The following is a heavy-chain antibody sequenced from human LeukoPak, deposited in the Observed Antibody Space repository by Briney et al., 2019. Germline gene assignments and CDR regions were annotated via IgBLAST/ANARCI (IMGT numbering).Heavy chain of an antibody. CDR2: IFRGEKT. J-gene: IGHJ4*02. D-gene: IGHD2-8*01. V-gene: IGHV3-66*01. CDR1: GFSVSDNC. CDR3: VKEVPGTKIYD. Sequence: HAGGSLRLSCAVSGFSVSDNCMSWVRQAPGEGLEWVSAIFRGEKTYYADSVKGRFTISRDRHTNAVYLQMDSLRAEDTAVYFCVKEVPGTKIYDWGLGTLVTVSS.